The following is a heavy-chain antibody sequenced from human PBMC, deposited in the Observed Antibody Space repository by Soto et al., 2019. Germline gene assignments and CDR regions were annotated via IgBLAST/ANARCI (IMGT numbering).Heavy chain of an antibody. J-gene: IGHJ5*02. CDR2: IYYSGST. CDR1: GGSISSYY. Sequence: SETLSLTCTVSGGSISSYYWSWIRQPPGKGLEWIGYIYYSGSTNYNPSLKSRVTISVDTSKNQFSLKLSSVTAADTAVYYCALTTVTTWFDPWGQGTLVTVSS. CDR3: ALTTVTTWFDP. V-gene: IGHV4-59*01. D-gene: IGHD4-17*01.